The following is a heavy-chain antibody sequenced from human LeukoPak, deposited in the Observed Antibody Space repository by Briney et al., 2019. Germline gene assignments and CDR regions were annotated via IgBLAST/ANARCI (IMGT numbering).Heavy chain of an antibody. CDR1: VGTFSSYA. D-gene: IGHD4-17*01. CDR2: IIPIFGTA. V-gene: IGHV1-69*13. CDR3: ARDRSTTGPFDY. Sequence: SVKVSCKASVGTFSSYAISWVRQAPGQGLEWMGGIIPIFGTANYAQKFQGRVTITADESTSTAYMELSSLRSEDTAVYYCARDRSTTGPFDYWGQGTLVTVSS. J-gene: IGHJ4*02.